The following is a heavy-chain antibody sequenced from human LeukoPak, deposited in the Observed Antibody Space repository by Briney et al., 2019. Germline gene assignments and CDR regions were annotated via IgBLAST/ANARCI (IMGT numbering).Heavy chain of an antibody. V-gene: IGHV3-69-1*01. CDR3: ARDQGYWGVTIHY. J-gene: IGHJ4*02. D-gene: IGHD4-17*01. Sequence: PGGSLRLSCAASGFTFSTYCFNWVRQAPGRGLEWVSFICTSSTIYYADSVKGRFTISRDNAKNSLYLQMNSLRDEDTAVYYCARDQGYWGVTIHYWGQGTLVTVFS. CDR2: ICTSSTI. CDR1: GFTFSTYC.